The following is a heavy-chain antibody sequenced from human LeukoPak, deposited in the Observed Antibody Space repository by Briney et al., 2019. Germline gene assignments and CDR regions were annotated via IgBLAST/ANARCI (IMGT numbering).Heavy chain of an antibody. Sequence: PGGSLRLSCAASGFTFSSYSMNWVRQAPGKGLEWVSFISSSSNYIYYADSVKGRFTISRDNAKSSLYLQMNSLRAEDTAVYYCARDRSVSYSRASDYWGQGTLVTVAS. V-gene: IGHV3-21*01. D-gene: IGHD1-26*01. CDR3: ARDRSVSYSRASDY. J-gene: IGHJ4*02. CDR2: ISSSSNYI. CDR1: GFTFSSYS.